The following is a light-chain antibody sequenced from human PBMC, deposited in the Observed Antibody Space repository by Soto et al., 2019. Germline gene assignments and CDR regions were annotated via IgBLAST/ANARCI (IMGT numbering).Light chain of an antibody. CDR2: GAS. V-gene: IGKV3-15*01. Sequence: ETVMTQSPVTLSVSPGERATLSCRASQSVGSKVAWYQQKPGQAPSLLIYGASTRATGIPVRFSGSGSGTEFTLTISSLQSEDVATYYCQKYNSAPFTFGPGTKVDIK. CDR1: QSVGSK. CDR3: QKYNSAPFT. J-gene: IGKJ3*01.